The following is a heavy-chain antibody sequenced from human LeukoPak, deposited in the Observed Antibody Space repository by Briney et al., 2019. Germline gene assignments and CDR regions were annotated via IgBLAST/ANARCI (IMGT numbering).Heavy chain of an antibody. CDR3: ARVGYYYDSSGYYSY. J-gene: IGHJ4*02. CDR2: IKQDGSEK. CDR1: GFTFSSYW. D-gene: IGHD3-22*01. V-gene: IGHV3-7*01. Sequence: GGSLRLXCAASGFTFSSYWMSWVRQAPGKGLEWVANIKQDGSEKYYVDSVKGRFTISRDNAKNSLYLQMNSLRAEDTAVYYCARVGYYYDSSGYYSYWGQGTLVTVSS.